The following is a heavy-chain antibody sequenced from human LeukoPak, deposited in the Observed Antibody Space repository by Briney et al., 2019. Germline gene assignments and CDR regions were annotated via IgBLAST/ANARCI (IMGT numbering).Heavy chain of an antibody. CDR1: GYTFTSYG. V-gene: IGHV1-69*06. CDR2: IIPIFGTA. D-gene: IGHD5-18*01. J-gene: IGHJ4*02. CDR3: ARGSSYGLWYFDY. Sequence: SVKVSCKASGYTFTSYGISWVRQAPGQGLEWMGGIIPIFGTANYAQKFQGRVTITADKSTSTAYMEVSSLRSEDTAVYYCARGSSYGLWYFDYWGQGTLVTVSS.